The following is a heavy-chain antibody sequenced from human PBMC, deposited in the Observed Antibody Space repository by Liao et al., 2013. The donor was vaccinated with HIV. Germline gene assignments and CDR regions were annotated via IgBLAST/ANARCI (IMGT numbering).Heavy chain of an antibody. Sequence: QVQLQESGPGLVKPSQTLSLTCTVSDDSITSGNFYWSWIRQSPGKGLEWLGYIYSSGDSYYNPSLRSRVSMSVDTSKRQVSLKLTSVTAADAAVYYCARNYYESSAYYHTPLYAFVYLGPKDNGHRLY. D-gene: IGHD3-22*01. CDR2: IYSSGDS. CDR3: ARNYYESSAYYHTPLYAFVY. V-gene: IGHV4-30-4*08. J-gene: IGHJ3*02. CDR1: DDSITSGNFY.